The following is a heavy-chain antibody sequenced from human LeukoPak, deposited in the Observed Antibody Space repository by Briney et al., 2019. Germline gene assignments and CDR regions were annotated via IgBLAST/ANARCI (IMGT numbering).Heavy chain of an antibody. CDR3: AREGVYCTNGVCDIPNWFDP. J-gene: IGHJ5*02. CDR2: INPNSGGT. V-gene: IGHV1-2*06. Sequence: GASVKVSCKASGYTFTGCYMHWVRQAPGQGLEWMGRINPNSGGTNYAQKFQGRVTMTRDTSISTAYMELSRLRSDDTAVYYCAREGVYCTNGVCDIPNWFDPWGQGTLVTVSS. D-gene: IGHD2-8*01. CDR1: GYTFTGCY.